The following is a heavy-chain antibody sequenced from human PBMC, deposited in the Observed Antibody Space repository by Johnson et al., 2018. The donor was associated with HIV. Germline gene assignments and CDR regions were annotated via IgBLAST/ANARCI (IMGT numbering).Heavy chain of an antibody. CDR2: ISYDGSYK. CDR3: AREELEPDVFDI. Sequence: VQLVESGGGVVQPGRSLRLSCAASGFTFSSYAMHWVRQAPGKGLEWVGVISYDGSYKYYADSVKGRFTISRDNSKSTLYLQMNSLRAEDTAVYYCAREELEPDVFDIWGQGTMLTVSS. CDR1: GFTFSSYA. V-gene: IGHV3-30*04. D-gene: IGHD1-1*01. J-gene: IGHJ3*02.